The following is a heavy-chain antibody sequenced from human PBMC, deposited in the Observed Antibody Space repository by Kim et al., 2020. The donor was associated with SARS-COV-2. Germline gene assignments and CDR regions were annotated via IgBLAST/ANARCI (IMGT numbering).Heavy chain of an antibody. J-gene: IGHJ5*02. D-gene: IGHD1-26*01. Sequence: YAVSVKSRITINPDTSKNQFSLQLNSVTPEDTAVYYCTRQYSGKLGFDPWGQGTLVTVSS. V-gene: IGHV6-1*01. CDR3: TRQYSGKLGFDP.